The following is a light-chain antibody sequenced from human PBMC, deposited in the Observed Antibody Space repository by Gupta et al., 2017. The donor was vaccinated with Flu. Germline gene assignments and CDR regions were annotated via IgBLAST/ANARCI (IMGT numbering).Light chain of an antibody. Sequence: DIVWTQSPGTLPLSAGDRATLSCRASQSVSSSNLAWYQQKPGQAPRLLIYGASSRATGIPDRFSGSGSGTDFTLTISRLEPEDFAVYYCQHYGSSPPYTFGLGTKLEIK. J-gene: IGKJ2*01. CDR3: QHYGSSPPYT. V-gene: IGKV3-20*01. CDR2: GAS. CDR1: QSVSSSN.